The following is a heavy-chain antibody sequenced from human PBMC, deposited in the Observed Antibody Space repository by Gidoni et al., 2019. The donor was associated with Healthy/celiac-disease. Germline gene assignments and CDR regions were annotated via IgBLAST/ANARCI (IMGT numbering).Heavy chain of an antibody. J-gene: IGHJ5*02. Sequence: EVQLVESGGGLVKPGGSLRLSCAASGFTFRSYSMNWVRQAPGKGLEWVSSISSSSSYIYSADSVKGRFTISRDNAKNSLYLQMNSLRAEDTAVYYCARAIAVEWLSITWGQGTLVTVSS. CDR1: GFTFRSYS. CDR2: ISSSSSYI. CDR3: ARAIAVEWLSIT. V-gene: IGHV3-21*01. D-gene: IGHD3-3*01.